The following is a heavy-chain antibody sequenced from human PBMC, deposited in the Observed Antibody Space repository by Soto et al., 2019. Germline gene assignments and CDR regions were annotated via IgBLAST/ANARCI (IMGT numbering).Heavy chain of an antibody. J-gene: IGHJ3*02. D-gene: IGHD3-3*01. CDR1: GYSFTSYW. Sequence: GESLKICCKGSGYSFTSYWIGWVRQMPGKGLEWMGIIYPGDSDTRYSPSFQGQVTISADKSISTAYLQWSSLKASDTAMYYCARAVTIFGVVIKAGPDDDFDIWGQGTMVTVSS. CDR2: IYPGDSDT. V-gene: IGHV5-51*01. CDR3: ARAVTIFGVVIKAGPDDDFDI.